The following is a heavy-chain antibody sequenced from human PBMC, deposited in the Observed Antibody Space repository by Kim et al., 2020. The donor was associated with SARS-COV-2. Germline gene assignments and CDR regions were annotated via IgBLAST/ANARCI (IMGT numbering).Heavy chain of an antibody. J-gene: IGHJ4*02. D-gene: IGHD3-10*01. V-gene: IGHV3-48*02. CDR1: RFTFSTYS. CDR2: ISSSSTTI. CDR3: ARDSIWFRELPSYFDY. Sequence: GGSLRLSCAASRFTFSTYSMNWVRQAPGKGLEWVSYISSSSTTIYYADSVKGRFTISRDNAKNSLYLQMNSLRDEDTAVYYCARDSIWFRELPSYFDYWGQGTLVTVSS.